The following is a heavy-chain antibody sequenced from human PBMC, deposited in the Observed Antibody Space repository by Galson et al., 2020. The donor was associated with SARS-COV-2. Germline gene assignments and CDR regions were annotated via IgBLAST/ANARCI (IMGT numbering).Heavy chain of an antibody. D-gene: IGHD3-10*01. J-gene: IGHJ4*02. Sequence: GGSLRLSCAASGFTFDDYTMHWVRQAPGKGLEWVSLISWDGGSTYYADSVKGRFTISRDNSKNSLYLQMNSLRTEDTALYYCAKEPYGSGHYFDYWGQGTLVTVSS. CDR1: GFTFDDYT. V-gene: IGHV3-43*01. CDR3: AKEPYGSGHYFDY. CDR2: ISWDGGST.